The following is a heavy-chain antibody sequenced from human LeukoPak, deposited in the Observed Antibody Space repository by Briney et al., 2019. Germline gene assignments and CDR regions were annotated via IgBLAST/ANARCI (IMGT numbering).Heavy chain of an antibody. D-gene: IGHD3-9*01. J-gene: IGHJ4*02. V-gene: IGHV3-23*01. CDR2: ISGSGGST. Sequence: GGSLRLPCAASGFTFSSYAMSWVRQAPGKGLEWVSAISGSGGSTYHADSVKGRFTISRDNSKNTLYLQMNSLRAEDTAVYYCAKDFAVTGYDILTGYYEGEGYFDYWGQGTLVTVSS. CDR1: GFTFSSYA. CDR3: AKDFAVTGYDILTGYYEGEGYFDY.